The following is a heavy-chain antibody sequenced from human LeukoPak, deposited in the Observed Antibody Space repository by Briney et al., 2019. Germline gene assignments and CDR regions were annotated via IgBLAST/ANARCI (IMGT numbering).Heavy chain of an antibody. Sequence: GRSLRLSCAASEFTFSSYSMNWVRQAPGKGLEWVSVIYSGGSTSYADSVKGRFTISRDNSKNTLYLQMNSLRVEDTAVYYCAQVRPPSGSGWYGGDDYWGQGTLVTVSS. CDR2: IYSGGST. V-gene: IGHV3-53*01. CDR1: EFTFSSYS. J-gene: IGHJ4*02. CDR3: AQVRPPSGSGWYGGDDY. D-gene: IGHD6-19*01.